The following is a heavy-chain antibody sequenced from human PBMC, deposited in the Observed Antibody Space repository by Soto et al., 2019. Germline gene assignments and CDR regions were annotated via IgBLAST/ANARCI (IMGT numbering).Heavy chain of an antibody. V-gene: IGHV3-30-3*01. CDR1: GFTFSSYA. CDR2: ISYDGSNK. J-gene: IGHJ3*02. CDR3: ARESSDIVATEPDAFDI. D-gene: IGHD5-12*01. Sequence: GGSLRLSCAASGFTFSSYAMHWVRQAPGKGLEWVAVISYDGSNKYYADSVKGRFTISRDNSKNTLYLQMNSLRAEDTAVYYCARESSDIVATEPDAFDIWGQGTMVTVSS.